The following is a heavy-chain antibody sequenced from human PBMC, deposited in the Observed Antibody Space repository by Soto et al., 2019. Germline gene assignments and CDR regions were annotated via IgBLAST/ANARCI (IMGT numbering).Heavy chain of an antibody. CDR1: GYSFTSYW. CDR2: IYPGDSDT. D-gene: IGHD6-19*01. Sequence: GESLKISCKGSGYSFTSYWIAWVRQMPGKGLEWMGIIYPGDSDTRYSPSFQGQVTISADKSISTAYLQWNSLKASDTAMFYCARSSAWSGNVIFLFDYWGQGTLVTVSS. V-gene: IGHV5-51*01. J-gene: IGHJ4*02. CDR3: ARSSAWSGNVIFLFDY.